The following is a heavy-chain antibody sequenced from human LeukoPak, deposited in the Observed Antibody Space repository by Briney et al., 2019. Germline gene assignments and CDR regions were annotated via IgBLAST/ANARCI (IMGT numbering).Heavy chain of an antibody. J-gene: IGHJ4*02. CDR1: GGSISSGGYY. D-gene: IGHD3-10*01. CDR2: IYYSGCT. V-gene: IGHV4-31*03. Sequence: SEPLSLPCTVSGGSISSGGYYWTWIRQHPGRGLEWIVYIYYSGCTYYNPPLKSRVTLTVDTSENQFSLKLSSVTAADTAVYYCARGMFGSGSYYDYWGQGTLVSVSS. CDR3: ARGMFGSGSYYDY.